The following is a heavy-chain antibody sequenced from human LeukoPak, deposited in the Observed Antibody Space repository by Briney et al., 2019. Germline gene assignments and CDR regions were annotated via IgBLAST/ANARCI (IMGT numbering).Heavy chain of an antibody. J-gene: IGHJ4*02. D-gene: IGHD3-16*01. V-gene: IGHV3-11*01. Sequence: GGSLRLSRAASGFTFGVYYMTWIRQAPGRGLEPLSFISPTGDIIKYVDSVKGPFTISRDNAKSSMYLEMNSLRAEDTAVYYCAREHWAAPDHWGQGTLVTVSP. CDR3: AREHWAAPDH. CDR2: ISPTGDII. CDR1: GFTFGVYY.